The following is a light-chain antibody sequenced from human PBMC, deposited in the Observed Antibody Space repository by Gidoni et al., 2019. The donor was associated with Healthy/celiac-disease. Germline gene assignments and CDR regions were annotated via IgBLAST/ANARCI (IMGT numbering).Light chain of an antibody. Sequence: EIVLTQSPATLSLSPGERATLYCRASQSVSSYLAWYQQKPGQAPRLLIYDASNRATGIPARFSGSGSGTDFTLTISSLEPEDFAVYYCQQRSNWPPTWTFGQGTKVEIK. CDR1: QSVSSY. V-gene: IGKV3-11*01. CDR3: QQRSNWPPTWT. J-gene: IGKJ1*01. CDR2: DAS.